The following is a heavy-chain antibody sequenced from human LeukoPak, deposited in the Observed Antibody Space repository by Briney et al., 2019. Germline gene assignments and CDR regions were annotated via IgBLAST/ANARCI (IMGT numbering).Heavy chain of an antibody. J-gene: IGHJ4*02. CDR2: ISWNSGSI. D-gene: IGHD5-12*01. CDR3: AKDGSPFIVATTRFDY. V-gene: IGHV3-9*01. Sequence: GGSLRLCCAASGFTFEDYAMHWVRQAPGKGLEWVSGISWNSGSIGYADSVKGRFTISRDNAKNSLYLQMNSLRAEDTALYYCAKDGSPFIVATTRFDYWGQGTLVTVSS. CDR1: GFTFEDYA.